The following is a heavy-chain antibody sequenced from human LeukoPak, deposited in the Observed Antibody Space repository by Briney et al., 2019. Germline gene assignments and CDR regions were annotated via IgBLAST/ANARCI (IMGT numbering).Heavy chain of an antibody. CDR1: GFIFSSYE. CDR3: AKDARRTNGWYYFDY. CDR2: ISSSGRTM. J-gene: IGHJ4*02. D-gene: IGHD6-19*01. Sequence: PGGSLRPSCEASGFIFSSYEMNWVRQAPGKGLEWVSFISSSGRTMYYADSVKGRFTVSRDNAKNSVSLQMNSLRAEDTAVYYCAKDARRTNGWYYFDYWGQGALVTVSS. V-gene: IGHV3-48*03.